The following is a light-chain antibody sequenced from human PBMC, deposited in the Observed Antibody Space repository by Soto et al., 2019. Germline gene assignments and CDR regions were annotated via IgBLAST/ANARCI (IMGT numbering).Light chain of an antibody. J-gene: IGLJ2*01. V-gene: IGLV2-14*01. Sequence: QSALTQPAPVSGSPGQSITISCTGSSSDVGDYDYVSWYQHHPGKAPKLMIYEVSNRPSGVSNRFSGSKSGNTASLTISGLQAEDEADYYCSSYTTSTTLVVFGGGTQLTVL. CDR2: EVS. CDR3: SSYTTSTTLVV. CDR1: SSDVGDYDY.